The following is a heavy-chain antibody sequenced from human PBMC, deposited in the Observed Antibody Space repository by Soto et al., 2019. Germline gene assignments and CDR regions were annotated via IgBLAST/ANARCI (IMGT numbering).Heavy chain of an antibody. J-gene: IGHJ4*02. D-gene: IGHD3-22*01. Sequence: PGGSLRLSCAAYGFTFSGYAMSWVRQAPGKGLEWVSAISGSDGSTYYADSVKGRFTISRDNSKNTLSLQMSSLRAEDTAVYYCAKAQYYYGSSGYPWGQGTLVTACS. CDR3: AKAQYYYGSSGYP. CDR1: GFTFSGYA. CDR2: ISGSDGST. V-gene: IGHV3-23*01.